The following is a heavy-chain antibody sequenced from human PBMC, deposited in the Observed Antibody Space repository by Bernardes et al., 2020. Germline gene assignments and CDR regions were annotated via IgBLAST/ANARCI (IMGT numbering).Heavy chain of an antibody. CDR2: ISYDGSNK. V-gene: IGHV3-30-3*01. Sequence: SLRLSCAASGFTFSSYAMHWVRQAPGKGLEWVAVISYDGSNKYYADSVKGRFTISRDNSKNTLYLQMNSLRAEDTAVYYCAREEGLSLLWDGNGRYYYYYYGMDVWGQGTTVTVSS. CDR3: AREEGLSLLWDGNGRYYYYYYGMDV. D-gene: IGHD3-10*01. CDR1: GFTFSSYA. J-gene: IGHJ6*02.